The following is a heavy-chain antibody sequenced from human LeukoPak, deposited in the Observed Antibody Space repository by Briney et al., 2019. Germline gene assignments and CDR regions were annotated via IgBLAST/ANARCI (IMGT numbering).Heavy chain of an antibody. J-gene: IGHJ5*02. CDR3: AKGRITMGT. Sequence: GGSLRLSCAASGFTFSSYGMHWVRQAPGKGLEWVAVISYDGSNKYYADSVKGRFTISRDNSKNTLYLQMNSLRAEDTAVYYCAKGRITMGTWGQGTLVTVSS. CDR1: GFTFSSYG. D-gene: IGHD3-10*01. CDR2: ISYDGSNK. V-gene: IGHV3-30*18.